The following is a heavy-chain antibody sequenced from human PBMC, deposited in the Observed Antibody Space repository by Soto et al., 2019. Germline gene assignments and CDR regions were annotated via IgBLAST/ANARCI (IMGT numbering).Heavy chain of an antibody. D-gene: IGHD3-22*01. CDR3: VHSFYDLSGPFLFDY. CDR2: IYWDDDR. J-gene: IGHJ4*02. Sequence: QITLKESGPALVKPTQTLTLTCTFSGFSLTTTGVGVGWFRQPPGKALEWLALIYWDDDRRLSPSLKNRLTITTDTSKNQVVLTLTNMDPVDTATYYCVHSFYDLSGPFLFDYWGQGTLVTVSS. CDR1: GFSLTTTGVG. V-gene: IGHV2-5*02.